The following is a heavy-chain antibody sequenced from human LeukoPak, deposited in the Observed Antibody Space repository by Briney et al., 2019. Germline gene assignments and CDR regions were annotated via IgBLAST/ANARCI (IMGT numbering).Heavy chain of an antibody. CDR2: ISGSGGGT. CDR1: GFTLRNSA. CDR3: AKAGNFWYYFDY. D-gene: IGHD2-8*02. J-gene: IGHJ4*02. Sequence: PGGSLRLSCEASGFTLRNSAMSWVRQAPGKGLEWVSTISGSGGGTYYADSVKGRFAISRDTSRNSLYLQMNSLRAEDTAVYYCAKAGNFWYYFDYWGQGTLVTVSS. V-gene: IGHV3-23*01.